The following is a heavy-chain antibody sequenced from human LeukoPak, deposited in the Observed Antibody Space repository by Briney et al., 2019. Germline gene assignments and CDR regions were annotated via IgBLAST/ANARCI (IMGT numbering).Heavy chain of an antibody. CDR3: ARGVTGTGFDH. V-gene: IGHV6-1*01. CDR1: GDSVSSNSAA. J-gene: IGHJ4*02. D-gene: IGHD6-19*01. CDR2: TYYRSKWNN. Sequence: SQTLSLTCAISGDSVSSNSAAWNWTRQSPSRGLEWLGRTYYRSKWNNHYAVSVKSRITINPDTPQNQFSLQLNSVTPEDTAVYYCARGVTGTGFDHWGQGTLVTVSS.